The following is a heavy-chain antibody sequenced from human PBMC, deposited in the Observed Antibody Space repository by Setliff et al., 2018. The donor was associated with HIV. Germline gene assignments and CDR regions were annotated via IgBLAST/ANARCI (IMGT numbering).Heavy chain of an antibody. J-gene: IGHJ3*02. CDR2: ISSTGAA. V-gene: IGHV4-59*11. Sequence: SETLSLTCTVSGDSINSHFWTWIRQSPRKGLEWIGYISSTGAAWYNPSLKSRVTMSIDTSKIHFSLTLSSVSGADTALYYCARGGKRAVDIWGQGAMVTVSS. CDR3: ARGGKRAVDI. CDR1: GDSINSHF.